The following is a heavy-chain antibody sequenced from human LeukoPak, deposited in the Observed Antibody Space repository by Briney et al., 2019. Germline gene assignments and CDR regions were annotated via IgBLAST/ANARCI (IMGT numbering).Heavy chain of an antibody. CDR3: ARGYYFDSSGYYPPSVY. CDR2: IWYDGNNK. D-gene: IGHD3-22*01. J-gene: IGHJ4*02. CDR1: GFTFSSYS. V-gene: IGHV3-33*08. Sequence: GGSLRLSCAASGFTFSSYSMNWVRQAPGKGLEWVAVIWYDGNNKYYADSVKGRFTISRDNSKNTLYLQMNSLRAEDTAVYYCARGYYFDSSGYYPPSVYWGQGTLVTVSS.